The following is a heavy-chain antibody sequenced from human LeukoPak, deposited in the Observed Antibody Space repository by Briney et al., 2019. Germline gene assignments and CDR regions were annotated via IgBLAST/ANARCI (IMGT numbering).Heavy chain of an antibody. J-gene: IGHJ4*02. CDR2: INPNSGGT. V-gene: IGHV1-2*06. Sequence: GASVKVSCKASGYTFTGYYMHWVRQAPGQGLEWMGRINPNSGGTNYAQKFQGRVTMTRDTSTSTAYMELSRLRSDDTAVYYCARGGPSATIFGGADYWGQGTLVTVSS. CDR3: ARGGPSATIFGGADY. D-gene: IGHD3-3*01. CDR1: GYTFTGYY.